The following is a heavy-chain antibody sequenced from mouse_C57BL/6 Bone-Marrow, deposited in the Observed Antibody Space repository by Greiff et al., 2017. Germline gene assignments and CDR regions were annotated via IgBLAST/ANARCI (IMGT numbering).Heavy chain of an antibody. J-gene: IGHJ2*01. CDR3: AKLGGSYGDYFDY. Sequence: VQLMESGAELMKPGASVKLSCKATGYTFTGYWIEWVKQRPGHGLEWIGEIFPGSGSTNYNEKFKGKATFTADKSSNTAYMQLSSLTTEDSAIYYCAKLGGSYGDYFDYWGQGTTLTVSS. V-gene: IGHV1-9*01. D-gene: IGHD4-1*01. CDR2: IFPGSGST. CDR1: GYTFTGYW.